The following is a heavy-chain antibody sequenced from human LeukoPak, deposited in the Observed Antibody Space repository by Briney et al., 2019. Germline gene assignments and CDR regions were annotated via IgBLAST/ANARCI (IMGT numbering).Heavy chain of an antibody. Sequence: SETLSLTCTVSAAPISSYYWSWIRQPPGKGLEWIGYIYYSGNTNYNPSLKSRVTISVDTSKTQFSLRLSSVTAADTAMYYCARGGIKGSTGPRSFDYWGQGTLVTVSS. CDR1: AAPISSYY. J-gene: IGHJ4*02. V-gene: IGHV4-59*01. D-gene: IGHD1-26*01. CDR2: IYYSGNT. CDR3: ARGGIKGSTGPRSFDY.